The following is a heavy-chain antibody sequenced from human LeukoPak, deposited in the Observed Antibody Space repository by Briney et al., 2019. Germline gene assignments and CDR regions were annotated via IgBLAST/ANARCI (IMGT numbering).Heavy chain of an antibody. CDR1: GFTFSSYS. CDR3: ARDPPTYYDFWSGYSC. V-gene: IGHV3-21*01. D-gene: IGHD3-3*01. Sequence: GGSLRLSCAASGFTFSSYSMNWLRQAPGKGLEWVSSISSSNSYIYYADSVKGRFTISRDNAKNSLYLQMNSLRAEDTAVYYCARDPPTYYDFWSGYSCWGQGTLSPSPQ. CDR2: ISSSNSYI. J-gene: IGHJ4*02.